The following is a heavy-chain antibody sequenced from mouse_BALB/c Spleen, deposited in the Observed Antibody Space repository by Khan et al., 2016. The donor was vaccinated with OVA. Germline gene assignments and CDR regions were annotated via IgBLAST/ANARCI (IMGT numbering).Heavy chain of an antibody. CDR1: GFSLTSYG. J-gene: IGHJ4*01. CDR3: ARTYFSYGNYWDYYTMDY. D-gene: IGHD2-1*01. V-gene: IGHV2-2*02. CDR2: IWSGGST. Sequence: QVQLKESGPGLVQPSQSLSITCTVSGFSLTSYGVPWVRQSPGKGLEWLGVIWSGGSTDYNSAFISRLTISKDNSKSQVFFKMNSLQANDTAIYYCARTYFSYGNYWDYYTMDYWGQGTSVTVSS.